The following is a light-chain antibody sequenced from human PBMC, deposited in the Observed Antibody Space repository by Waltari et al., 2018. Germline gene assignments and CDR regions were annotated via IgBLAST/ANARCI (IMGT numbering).Light chain of an antibody. Sequence: EIVLTQSPATLSFSAGERVTLSCTASQSVCKYLAWYQLKPGQAPRLLIYDTSKRATGIPARCSGSGSGTDFSLTISNLETEDFALYYCQQGSILPLTFGGGTKVEIK. CDR2: DTS. CDR3: QQGSILPLT. J-gene: IGKJ4*01. CDR1: QSVCKY. V-gene: IGKV3-11*01.